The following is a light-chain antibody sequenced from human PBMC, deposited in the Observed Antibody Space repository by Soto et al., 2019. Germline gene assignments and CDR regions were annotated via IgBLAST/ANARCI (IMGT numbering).Light chain of an antibody. V-gene: IGKV1-39*01. J-gene: IGKJ4*01. CDR1: QSISSY. Sequence: DIQMTQSPSSLSASVGEGVTITGRAIQSISSYLNWNQQKPGKAPKLLIYAASSLQSGVPSRFSGSGSGTDFTLTISSLQPEDFATYYCQQSCSTPLTFGGGTKVEIK. CDR3: QQSCSTPLT. CDR2: AAS.